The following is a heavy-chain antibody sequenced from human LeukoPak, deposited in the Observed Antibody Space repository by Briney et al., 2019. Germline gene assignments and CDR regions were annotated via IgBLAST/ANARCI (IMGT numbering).Heavy chain of an antibody. CDR2: INSDGGST. D-gene: IGHD4-17*01. CDR3: ARGGATVTFFDY. V-gene: IGHV3-74*01. J-gene: IGHJ4*02. CDR1: GFTFSSYW. Sequence: GGSLRLSCAASGFTFSSYWMHWVRHAPGKGLVWVSRINSDGGSTTYADSVKGRFTISRDNAKNTLYLQMNSLRAEDTAVYYCARGGATVTFFDYWGQGTLVTVSS.